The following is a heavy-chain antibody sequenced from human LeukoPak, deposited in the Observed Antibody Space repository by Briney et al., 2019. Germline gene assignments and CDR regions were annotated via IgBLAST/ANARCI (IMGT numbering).Heavy chain of an antibody. V-gene: IGHV3-21*04. CDR3: AKTSIAARPAPYYFDY. D-gene: IGHD6-6*01. Sequence: GGSLRLSCTASAFTFNKYTMTWVRQAPGKGLEWVSSISNSGTFIYYADLVKGRFTISRDNAKNTLYLQMNSLRAEDTAVYYCAKTSIAARPAPYYFDYWGQGTLVTVSS. CDR1: AFTFNKYT. CDR2: ISNSGTFI. J-gene: IGHJ4*02.